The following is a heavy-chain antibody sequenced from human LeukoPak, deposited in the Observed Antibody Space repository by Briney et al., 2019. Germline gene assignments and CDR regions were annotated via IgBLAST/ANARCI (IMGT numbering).Heavy chain of an antibody. CDR3: ARVPKRVVGATFDY. D-gene: IGHD1-26*01. J-gene: IGHJ4*02. Sequence: SETLSLTCTVSGGSISSGGYYWSWIRQPPGKGLEWIGYIYHSGSTYYNPSLKSRVTISVDRSKNQFSLKLSSVTAADTAVYYCARVPKRVVGATFDYWGQGTLVTVSS. V-gene: IGHV4-30-2*01. CDR1: GGSISSGGYY. CDR2: IYHSGST.